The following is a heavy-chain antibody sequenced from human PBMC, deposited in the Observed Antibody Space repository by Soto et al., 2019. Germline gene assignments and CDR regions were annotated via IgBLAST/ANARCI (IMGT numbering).Heavy chain of an antibody. CDR3: ASQRDYGGKSGSALDY. Sequence: GGSLRLSCAASGFTFSSYGMHWVRQAPGKGLEWVAVISYDGSKKYYADSVKGRFTVSRGNSKNTLYLQMNSLRAEDTAVYYCASQRDYGGKSGSALDYWGQGTLVTVSS. CDR1: GFTFSSYG. D-gene: IGHD2-15*01. V-gene: IGHV3-30*03. CDR2: ISYDGSKK. J-gene: IGHJ4*02.